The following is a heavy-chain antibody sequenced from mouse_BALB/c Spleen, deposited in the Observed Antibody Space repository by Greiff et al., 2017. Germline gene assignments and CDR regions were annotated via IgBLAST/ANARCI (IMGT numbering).Heavy chain of an antibody. V-gene: IGHV2-6-2*01. D-gene: IGHD3-3*01. CDR3: AKQRDNDAMDY. CDR2: IWSDGST. J-gene: IGHJ4*01. CDR1: GFSLTSYG. Sequence: VMLVESGPDLVAPSQSLSITCTVSGFSLTSYGVHWVRQPPGKGLEWLVVIWSDGSTTYNSALKSRLSISKDNSKGQVFLTMNSLQTDDTAKYYCAKQRDNDAMDYWGQGTSVTVSS.